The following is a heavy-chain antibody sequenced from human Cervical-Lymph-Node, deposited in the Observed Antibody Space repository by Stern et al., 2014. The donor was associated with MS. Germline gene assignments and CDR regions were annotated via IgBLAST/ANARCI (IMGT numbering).Heavy chain of an antibody. CDR1: GFTFSSYA. J-gene: IGHJ4*02. CDR3: ARDPSYGDMPRGY. D-gene: IGHD4-17*01. Sequence: VQLVESGGGMVQPGRSLRLSCAASGFTFSSYAMHWVRQAPGKGLEWVAVISYDGSNKYYADSVKGRFTISRDNSKNTLYLQMNSLRAEDTAVYYCARDPSYGDMPRGYWGQGTLVTVSS. CDR2: ISYDGSNK. V-gene: IGHV3-30-3*01.